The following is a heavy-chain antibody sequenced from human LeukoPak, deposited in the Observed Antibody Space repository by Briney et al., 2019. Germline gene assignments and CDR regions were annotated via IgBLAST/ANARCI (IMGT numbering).Heavy chain of an antibody. CDR3: ARHRLGDLFDY. CDR1: GGSISSSSYY. Sequence: PSETLSLTCTVSGGSISSSSYYWGWIRQPPGKGLEWIGSIYYSGSTYYNPSLKSRVTISVDTSKNQFSLKLSSVTAADTAVYYCARHRLGDLFDYWGQGTLVTVSS. V-gene: IGHV4-39*01. CDR2: IYYSGST. J-gene: IGHJ4*02. D-gene: IGHD3-10*01.